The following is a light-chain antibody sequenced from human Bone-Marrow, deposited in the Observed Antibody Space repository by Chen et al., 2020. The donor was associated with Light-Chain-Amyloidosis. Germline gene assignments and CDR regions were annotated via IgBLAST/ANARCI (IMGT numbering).Light chain of an antibody. V-gene: IGKV4-1*01. CDR3: QQDYSIPVT. Sequence: DIVMTQFPDSLAVSLGERATINCKSSQSVLYSSNNKNYLAWYQQKPGQPPKLLISWASTRESGVPDRFSGSGSGTDFTLTISSLQAEDVAVYYCQQDYSIPVTFGPGTKVD. CDR2: WAS. J-gene: IGKJ3*01. CDR1: QSVLYSSNNKNY.